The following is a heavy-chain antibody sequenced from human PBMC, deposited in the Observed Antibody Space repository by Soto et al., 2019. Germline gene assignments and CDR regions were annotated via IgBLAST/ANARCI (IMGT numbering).Heavy chain of an antibody. CDR3: AKDSDTKRGPDY. CDR1: GFTFSNYA. J-gene: IGHJ4*02. V-gene: IGHV3-23*01. Sequence: PGGSLRLSCAASGFTFSNYAMNWVRQAPGKGLEWVSGISGSGDNTYYADSVKGRFTISRDNSKSTLYLQMNSLRAEDTAVYYCAKDSDTKRGPDYWGQGTLVTVSS. CDR2: ISGSGDNT. D-gene: IGHD3-10*01.